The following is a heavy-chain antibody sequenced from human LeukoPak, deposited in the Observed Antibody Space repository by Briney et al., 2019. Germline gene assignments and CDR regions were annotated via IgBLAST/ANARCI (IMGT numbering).Heavy chain of an antibody. CDR3: ARQAAFDRSEGQFDY. D-gene: IGHD3-9*01. Sequence: PSETLSPTCTVSGGSISNHYWSWIRQPPGKGLEWIGYIYNSVTTNYNPSLKSRVTISVDTSKNQFSLKLTSVTAADTAVYYCARQAAFDRSEGQFDYWGQGTLVTVSS. CDR1: GGSISNHY. V-gene: IGHV4-59*11. CDR2: IYNSVTT. J-gene: IGHJ4*02.